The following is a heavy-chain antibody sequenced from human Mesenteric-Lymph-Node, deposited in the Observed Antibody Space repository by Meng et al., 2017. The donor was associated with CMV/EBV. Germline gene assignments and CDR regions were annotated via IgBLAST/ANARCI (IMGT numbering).Heavy chain of an antibody. CDR1: GFTFSSYS. J-gene: IGHJ6*02. Sequence: GGSLRLSCAASGFTFSSYSMNWVRQAPGKGLEWVSSISSSSSYIYYADSVKGRFTISRDNAKNSLYLQMNSLRAADTAVYYCARPFVSLMDVWGQGTTVTVSS. CDR2: ISSSSSYI. D-gene: IGHD3-3*01. V-gene: IGHV3-21*01. CDR3: ARPFVSLMDV.